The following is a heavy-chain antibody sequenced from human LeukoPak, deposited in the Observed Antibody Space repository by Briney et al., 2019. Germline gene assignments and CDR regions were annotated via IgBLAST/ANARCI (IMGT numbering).Heavy chain of an antibody. CDR3: ARSDYCSGGSCSPSNWFDP. V-gene: IGHV5-51*01. J-gene: IGHJ5*02. CDR1: GYSFTSYW. D-gene: IGHD2-15*01. Sequence: GESLKISCKGSGYSFTSYWIGWVRQMPGKGLEWMGIIYPGNTDTRYSPSFQGQVTISADKSISTAYLQWSSLKASDTAMYYCARSDYCSGGSCSPSNWFDPWGQGTLVTVSS. CDR2: IYPGNTDT.